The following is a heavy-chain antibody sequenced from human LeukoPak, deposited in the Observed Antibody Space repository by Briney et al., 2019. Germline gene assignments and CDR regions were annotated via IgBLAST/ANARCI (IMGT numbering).Heavy chain of an antibody. Sequence: GGSLRLSCAASGFTFSDYYMSWIRQAPGKGLEWVSYISSSSSYTNYADSVKGRFTISRDNAKNSLYLQMNSLRAEDTAVYYCARDRSGNYLGYFDYWGQGTLVSVSS. J-gene: IGHJ4*02. D-gene: IGHD1-26*01. CDR3: ARDRSGNYLGYFDY. CDR2: ISSSSSYT. V-gene: IGHV3-11*05. CDR1: GFTFSDYY.